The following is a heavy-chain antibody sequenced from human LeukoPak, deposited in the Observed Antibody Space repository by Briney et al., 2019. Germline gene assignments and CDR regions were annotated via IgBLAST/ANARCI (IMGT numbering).Heavy chain of an antibody. J-gene: IGHJ5*02. D-gene: IGHD3-10*01. V-gene: IGHV5-51*01. CDR2: IYPGDSDS. CDR3: ARRRDNWFDL. CDR1: GYSFTSYW. Sequence: GESLKISCKASGYSFTSYWIAWVRQMPGKGLESMGIIYPGDSDSRYSLSFQGQVTISADKSISTVYLQWSSLKASDTAIYYCARRRDNWFDLWGQGTLVTASS.